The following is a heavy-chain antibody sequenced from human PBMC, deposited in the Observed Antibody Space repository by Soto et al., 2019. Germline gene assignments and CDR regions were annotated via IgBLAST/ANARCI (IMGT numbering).Heavy chain of an antibody. D-gene: IGHD6-19*01. CDR1: GFTFSSYW. V-gene: IGHV3-74*01. CDR3: ARDQTVAGPTTFDY. CDR2: IDIAGSTT. Sequence: GGSLRLSCAASGFTFSSYWMHWVRQTPGKGLVWVSRIDIAGSTTTYADSVKGRFTISRDNAENTLYLQMNSLRAEDTAVYYCARDQTVAGPTTFDYCGQGTLVTVS. J-gene: IGHJ4*02.